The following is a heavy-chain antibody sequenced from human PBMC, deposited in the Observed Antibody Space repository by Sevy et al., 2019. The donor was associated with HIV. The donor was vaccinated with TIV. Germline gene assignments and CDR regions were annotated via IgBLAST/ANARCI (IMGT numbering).Heavy chain of an antibody. CDR3: ARDHHDYIWGSYRYNYFDY. Sequence: GGSLRLSCAASGFTFSSYAMSWVRQAPGKGLEWVSAISGSGGSTYYAHSVKGRFTISRDNSKNTLYLQMNSLRAEDTAVYYCARDHHDYIWGSYRYNYFDYWGQGTLVTVSS. J-gene: IGHJ4*02. V-gene: IGHV3-23*01. CDR1: GFTFSSYA. D-gene: IGHD3-16*02. CDR2: ISGSGGST.